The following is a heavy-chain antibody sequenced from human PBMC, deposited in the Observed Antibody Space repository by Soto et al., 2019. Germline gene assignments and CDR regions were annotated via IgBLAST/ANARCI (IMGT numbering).Heavy chain of an antibody. Sequence: QVQLVESGGGVVQPGRSLRLSWAASGFTFSSYGMHWVRQAPGKGLEWVAVISYDGSNKYYADSVKGRFTIARDNSKNTLYLQMNSLRAEDTAVYYCAMAIDTGYWGQGTLVTGYS. CDR2: ISYDGSNK. J-gene: IGHJ4*02. D-gene: IGHD5-12*01. CDR1: GFTFSSYG. V-gene: IGHV3-30*03. CDR3: AMAIDTGY.